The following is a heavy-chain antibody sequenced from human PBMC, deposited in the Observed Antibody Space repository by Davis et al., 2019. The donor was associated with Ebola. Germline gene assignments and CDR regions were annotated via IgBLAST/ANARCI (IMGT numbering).Heavy chain of an antibody. D-gene: IGHD3-22*01. Sequence: GGSLRLSCAASGFTFSGSAMHWVRQASGNGLEWVGRIRSKATSYATAYAASVKGRFTISRDDSKHTAYLQMNSLKTEDTAVYYCTGNYDSSGYSPPYYYYGMDVWGQGTTVTVSS. CDR1: GFTFSGSA. CDR2: IRSKATSYAT. J-gene: IGHJ6*02. V-gene: IGHV3-73*01. CDR3: TGNYDSSGYSPPYYYYGMDV.